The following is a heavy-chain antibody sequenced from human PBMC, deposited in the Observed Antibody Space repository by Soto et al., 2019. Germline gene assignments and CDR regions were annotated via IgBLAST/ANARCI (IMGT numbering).Heavy chain of an antibody. CDR1: GFSLTSGGAG. D-gene: IGHD3-10*01. CDR2: MSCDGDT. V-gene: IGHV2-5*02. Sequence: SGPTLVNPTQTLTLTCTFSGFSLTSGGAGVAWIRQPPGKALEWLALMSCDGDTYYSPSLQSRLTITKDTSKNQVVLTMTNMDPVDTGTYYCAHRHFLWFGALYGYFDPWGQGILVTVSS. J-gene: IGHJ5*02. CDR3: AHRHFLWFGALYGYFDP.